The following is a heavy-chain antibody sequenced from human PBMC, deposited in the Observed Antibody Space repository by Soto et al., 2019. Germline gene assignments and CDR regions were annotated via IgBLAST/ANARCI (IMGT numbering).Heavy chain of an antibody. J-gene: IGHJ4*02. CDR2: IYHSGST. V-gene: IGHV4-30-2*01. Sequence: QLQLQESGSGLVKPSQTLSLTCAVSGGSISSGCYSWSWIRQPPGKVLEWIGYIYHSGSTYYNPSRKSRVTISVDRSKNQFSLQLSSVTAADTAVYYCAREVGDGYNSRFDYWGQGTLVTVSS. D-gene: IGHD3-16*01. CDR1: GGSISSGCYS. CDR3: AREVGDGYNSRFDY.